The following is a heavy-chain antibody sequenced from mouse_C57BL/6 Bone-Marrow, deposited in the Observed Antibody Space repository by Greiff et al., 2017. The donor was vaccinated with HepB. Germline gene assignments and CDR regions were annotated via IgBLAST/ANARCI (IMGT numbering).Heavy chain of an antibody. CDR1: GYAFSSSW. D-gene: IGHD1-1*01. Sequence: QVQLQQPGPELVKPGASVKISCKASGYAFSSSWMNWVKQRPGKGLEWIGRIYPGDGDTNYNGKFKGKATLTADKSSSTAYMQLSSLTSEDSAVYFCARNLLLRFDVWGTGTTVTVSS. V-gene: IGHV1-82*01. J-gene: IGHJ1*03. CDR2: IYPGDGDT. CDR3: ARNLLLRFDV.